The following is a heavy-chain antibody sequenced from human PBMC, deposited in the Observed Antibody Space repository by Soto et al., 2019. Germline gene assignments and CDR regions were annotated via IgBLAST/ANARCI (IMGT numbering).Heavy chain of an antibody. CDR1: GGSFSGYY. D-gene: IGHD3-16*02. V-gene: IGHV4-34*01. CDR2: INHSGST. J-gene: IGHJ4*02. Sequence: QVQLQQWGAGLLKPSETLSLTCAVYGGSFSGYYWGWIRHPPGKGLEWIGEINHSGSTNYNPSLKSRVTIPVDTSKNQFSLKLSSVTAADTAVYYCARGTRREGSYLYWGQGTLVTVSS. CDR3: ARGTRREGSYLY.